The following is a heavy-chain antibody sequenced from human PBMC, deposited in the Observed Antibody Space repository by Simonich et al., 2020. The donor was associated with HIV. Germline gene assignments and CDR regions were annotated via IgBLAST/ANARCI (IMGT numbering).Heavy chain of an antibody. J-gene: IGHJ4*02. CDR3: ARHGEYSYGPYFDY. CDR2: SNQSGST. Sequence: QVQLQQWGAGLLTPSETLSLTCAVHGGSFSGYYWSWIRQPHGKGLEWIGESNQSGSTNYNPALKIRVTISVDTSKNQFSLKLSSVTAADTAVYYCARHGEYSYGPYFDYWGQGTLVTVSS. V-gene: IGHV4-34*01. D-gene: IGHD5-18*01. CDR1: GGSFSGYY.